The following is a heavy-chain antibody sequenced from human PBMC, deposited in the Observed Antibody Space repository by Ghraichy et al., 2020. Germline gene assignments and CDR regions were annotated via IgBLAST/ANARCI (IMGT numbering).Heavy chain of an antibody. V-gene: IGHV1-69*13. Sequence: SVKVSCKASENTYSSFAVNWVRQVPGKGLEWMGGINPLFGTASYAQKFQGRVVITADESTNRVYMDMITLRPQDTAVYFCATPRGGITVGASTFGAAPGGFEMWGQGTMVTVSS. CDR3: ATPRGGITVGASTFGAAPGGFEM. D-gene: IGHD6-19*01. J-gene: IGHJ3*02. CDR1: ENTYSSFA. CDR2: INPLFGTA.